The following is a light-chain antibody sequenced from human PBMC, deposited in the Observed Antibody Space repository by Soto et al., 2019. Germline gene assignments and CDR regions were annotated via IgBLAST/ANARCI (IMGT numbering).Light chain of an antibody. CDR1: QSVSSY. V-gene: IGKV3-11*01. CDR2: DAS. Sequence: EIVLTQSPATLSLSPGERATLSCRASQSVSSYLAWYQQKPGQAPRLLIYDASNRVTGIPARFSGSGSGTDFTLTISSLEPEDFAVYYCQQRSNWPPLFGQGTKVDIK. CDR3: QQRSNWPPL. J-gene: IGKJ1*01.